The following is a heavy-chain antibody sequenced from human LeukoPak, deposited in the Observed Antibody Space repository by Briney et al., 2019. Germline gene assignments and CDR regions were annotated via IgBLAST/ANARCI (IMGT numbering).Heavy chain of an antibody. D-gene: IGHD6-19*01. J-gene: IGHJ4*02. CDR2: ISNTGGT. CDR3: ARSFSSGHLGDY. CDR1: GDSISRYY. Sequence: PSETLSLTCTVSGDSISRYYWIWIRQSPGKGLEWIGYISNTGGTNYNPSLKNRVAMSLDSSKNQFSLRLRSLTAADTAMYYCARSFSSGHLGDYWGQGTLVTVSS. V-gene: IGHV4-59*08.